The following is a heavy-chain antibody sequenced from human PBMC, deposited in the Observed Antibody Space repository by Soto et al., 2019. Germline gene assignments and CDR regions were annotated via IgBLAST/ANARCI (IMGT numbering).Heavy chain of an antibody. Sequence: APVKVSCKGSGYTFTSYAMHLVGPAPGKRLEWMGWINAGNGNTKYSQKFQGRVTITRDTSARTAYLELSGLRSEDTAVYYCARVRLYGDWNYVGYYYYYMDVWGKGTTVTVFS. CDR3: ARVRLYGDWNYVGYYYYYMDV. CDR2: INAGNGNT. J-gene: IGHJ6*03. D-gene: IGHD1-7*01. CDR1: GYTFTSYA. V-gene: IGHV1-3*01.